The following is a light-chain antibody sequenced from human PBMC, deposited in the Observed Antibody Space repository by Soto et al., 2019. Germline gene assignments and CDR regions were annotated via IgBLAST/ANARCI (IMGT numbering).Light chain of an antibody. V-gene: IGKV3-15*01. CDR3: QQYNSYPHT. Sequence: IVMTQSPATLSVSPGERATLSCRASQSVSSNLAWYQQKPGQAPKLLIYAASTMDTGVPARFSGSGSGTDFTLTISSLQPEDFAFYYCQQYNSYPHTFGQGTKVEIK. J-gene: IGKJ1*01. CDR2: AAS. CDR1: QSVSSN.